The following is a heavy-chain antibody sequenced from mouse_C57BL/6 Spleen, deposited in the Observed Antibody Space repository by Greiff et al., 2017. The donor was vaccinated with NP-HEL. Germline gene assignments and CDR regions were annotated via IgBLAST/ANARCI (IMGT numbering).Heavy chain of an antibody. V-gene: IGHV1-82*01. CDR2: IYPGDGDT. Sequence: QVQLQQSGPELVKPGASVKISCKASGYAFSSSWMNWVKQRPGKGLEWIGRIYPGDGDTNYNGKFKGKATLTADNSSSTAYMQLSSLTSEDSAVYFCARVPRGDSYYFDYWGQGTTLTVSS. CDR1: GYAFSSSW. J-gene: IGHJ2*01. D-gene: IGHD3-3*01. CDR3: ARVPRGDSYYFDY.